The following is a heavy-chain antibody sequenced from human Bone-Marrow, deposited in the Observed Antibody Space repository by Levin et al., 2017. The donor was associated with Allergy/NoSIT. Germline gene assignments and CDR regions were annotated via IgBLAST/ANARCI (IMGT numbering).Heavy chain of an antibody. CDR2: ITSFSSYI. D-gene: IGHD1-26*01. CDR1: GFSFNSYS. J-gene: IGHJ6*02. Sequence: PGESLKISCAASGFSFNSYSMNWVRQAPGKGLEWVASITSFSSYIEYADSVKGRFTISRDNAKNSLLLQMTGLRAEDTAVYYCVRGKGLAGVADYYNNGLDVWGQGTTVTVSS. V-gene: IGHV3-21*01. CDR3: VRGKGLAGVADYYNNGLDV.